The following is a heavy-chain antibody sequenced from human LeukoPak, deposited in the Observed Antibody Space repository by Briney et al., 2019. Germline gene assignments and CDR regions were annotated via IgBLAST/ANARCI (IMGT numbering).Heavy chain of an antibody. J-gene: IGHJ3*02. D-gene: IGHD2-21*02. V-gene: IGHV1-69*13. Sequence: SVKVSYKASGGTFSSYTITWVRQAPGQGLEWMGGIIPIFGTANYAQKFQGRVTITADESTSTAYMELSSVRSKDTAVYYCARVNCGGDCYSDRGAFDIWGQGTMVTVSS. CDR3: ARVNCGGDCYSDRGAFDI. CDR1: GGTFSSYT. CDR2: IIPIFGTA.